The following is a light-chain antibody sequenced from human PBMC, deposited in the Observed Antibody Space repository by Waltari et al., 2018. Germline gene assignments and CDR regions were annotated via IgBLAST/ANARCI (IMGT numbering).Light chain of an antibody. V-gene: IGLV2-23*02. CDR2: DVS. CDR1: SSDIGSYSL. J-gene: IGLJ3*02. CDR3: CSYTGSYTLA. Sequence: QSALTQPASVSGSPGQSITISCTGTSSDIGSYSLVSWYQQHPGKGPKLIIYDVSERPSGISKRFCGSKSGNTASLAIAGLQAEDEADYYCCSYTGSYTLAFGGGTNLIVL.